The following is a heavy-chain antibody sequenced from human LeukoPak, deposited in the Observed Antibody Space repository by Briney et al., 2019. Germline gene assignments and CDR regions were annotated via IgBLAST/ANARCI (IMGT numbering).Heavy chain of an antibody. J-gene: IGHJ4*02. V-gene: IGHV3-30*02. Sequence: GGSLRLSSAASGFTFSSYGMHWVRQAPGKGLEWVAFIRYDGSNKYYADSVKGRFTISRDNSKNTLYLQMNSLRAEDTAVYYCATFTYYYDSSGYSQGDYWGQGTLVTVSS. CDR2: IRYDGSNK. D-gene: IGHD3-22*01. CDR1: GFTFSSYG. CDR3: ATFTYYYDSSGYSQGDY.